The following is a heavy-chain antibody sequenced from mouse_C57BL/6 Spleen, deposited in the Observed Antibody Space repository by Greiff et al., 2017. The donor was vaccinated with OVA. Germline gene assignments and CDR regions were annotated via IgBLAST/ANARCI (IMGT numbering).Heavy chain of an antibody. D-gene: IGHD2-5*01. J-gene: IGHJ1*03. CDR1: GYTFTSYW. V-gene: IGHV1-53*01. Sequence: VKLQQPGTELVKPGASVKLSCKASGYTFTSYWMHWVKQRPGQGLEWIGNINPSNGGTNYNEKFKSKATLTVDKSSSTAYMQLSSLTSEDSAVYYCARSAYYSNPWYFDVWGTGTTVTVSS. CDR3: ARSAYYSNPWYFDV. CDR2: INPSNGGT.